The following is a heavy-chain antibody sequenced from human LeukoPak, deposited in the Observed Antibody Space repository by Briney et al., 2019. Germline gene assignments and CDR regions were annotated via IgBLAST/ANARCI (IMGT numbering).Heavy chain of an antibody. J-gene: IGHJ5*02. CDR2: IYWNDDK. CDR1: GFSLSTSGVG. V-gene: IGHV2-5*01. Sequence: SDPTLVNPTQTLTLTCTFSGFSLSTSGVGVGWIRQPPGKALEWLALIYWNDDKRFSPSLKSRLTITKDTSKNQVVLTMTNMDPVDTATYYCAHTRGDSGDWYGANCFDPWGQGTLVTVSS. D-gene: IGHD6-13*01. CDR3: AHTRGDSGDWYGANCFDP.